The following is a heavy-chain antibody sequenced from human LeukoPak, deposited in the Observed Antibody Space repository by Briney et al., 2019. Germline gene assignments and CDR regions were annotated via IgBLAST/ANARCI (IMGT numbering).Heavy chain of an antibody. CDR2: IYYSGST. Sequence: SETLSLTCTVSGGSISSHYWSWTRQPPGKGLEWIGYIYYSGSTNYNPSLKSRVTISVDTSKNQFSLKLSSVTAADTAVYYCARDRDYGGIFDYWGQGTLVTVSS. J-gene: IGHJ4*02. CDR3: ARDRDYGGIFDY. CDR1: GGSISSHY. V-gene: IGHV4-59*11. D-gene: IGHD4-23*01.